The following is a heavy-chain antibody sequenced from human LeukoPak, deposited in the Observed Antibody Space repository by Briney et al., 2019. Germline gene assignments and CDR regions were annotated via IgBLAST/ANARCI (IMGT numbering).Heavy chain of an antibody. CDR3: AKDMSSGGIAVAGLGAFDI. V-gene: IGHV3-9*01. CDR2: ISWNSGSI. Sequence: GGSLRLSCAASGFTFDDYAMHWVRQAPGKGLEWVSGISWNSGSIGCADSVKGRFTISRDNAKNSLYLQMNSLRAEDTALYYCAKDMSSGGIAVAGLGAFDIWGQGTMVTVSS. D-gene: IGHD6-19*01. CDR1: GFTFDDYA. J-gene: IGHJ3*02.